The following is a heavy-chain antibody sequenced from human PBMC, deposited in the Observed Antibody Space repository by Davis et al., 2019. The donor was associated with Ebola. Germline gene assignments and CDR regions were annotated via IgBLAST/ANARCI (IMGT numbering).Heavy chain of an antibody. Sequence: GESLKISCAASGFTFSSYSMNWVRQAPGKGLECFSSLPLLLLPIYYADSVKGRFTISRDNAKNSLYMQMNSLRAEDTAVYYSSRNHTHSPNNDIWSSSSSTIVYADSVNGRFTSSRYNAKNSLYLQMNSLRAEDTAVYYCAIDRSPSSYYDFWSGYSPYMDVWGKGTTVTVSS. CDR3: SRNHTHSPNNDIWSSSSSTIVYADSVNGRFTSSRYNAKNSLYLQMNSLRAEDTAVYYCAIDRSPSSYYDFWSGYSPYMDV. V-gene: IGHV3-48*04. CDR2: LPLLLLPI. CDR1: GFTFSSYS. J-gene: IGHJ6*03. D-gene: IGHD2-2*01.